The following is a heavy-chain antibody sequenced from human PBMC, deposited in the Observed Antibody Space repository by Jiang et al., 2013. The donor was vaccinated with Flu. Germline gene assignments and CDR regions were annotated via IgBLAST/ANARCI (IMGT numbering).Heavy chain of an antibody. V-gene: IGHV4-59*12. J-gene: IGHJ4*02. CDR1: GGSISSYY. CDR3: AMSARMRSGWYENLKVGY. CDR2: IYYSGST. Sequence: GSGLVKPSETLSLTCTVSGGSISSYYWSWIRQPPGKGLEWIGYIYYSGSTNYNPSLKSRVTISVDTSKNQFSLKLSSVTAADTAVYYCAMSARMRSGWYENLKVGYWGQG. D-gene: IGHD6-19*01.